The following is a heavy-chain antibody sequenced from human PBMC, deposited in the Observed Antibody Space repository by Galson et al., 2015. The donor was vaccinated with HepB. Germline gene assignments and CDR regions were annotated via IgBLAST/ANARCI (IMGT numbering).Heavy chain of an antibody. CDR2: IYSSGTT. J-gene: IGHJ4*02. D-gene: IGHD4-17*01. V-gene: IGHV4-59*01. CDR3: ARRATVKGSNSFDY. CDR1: GGSISSYY. Sequence: ETLSLTCTVSGGSISSYYWSWIRQPPGKGLEWIGYIYSSGTTNYNPSLKSRATILVDTSKNQFSLKLSSVTAADTAVYYCARRATVKGSNSFDYWGQGTLVTVSS.